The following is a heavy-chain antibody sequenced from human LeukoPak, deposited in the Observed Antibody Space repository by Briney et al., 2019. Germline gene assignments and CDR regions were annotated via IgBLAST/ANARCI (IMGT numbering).Heavy chain of an antibody. D-gene: IGHD5-18*01. J-gene: IGHJ4*02. V-gene: IGHV3-48*03. CDR1: GFTFSNYE. CDR2: ISSSGRNI. CDR3: ARDLVQLWSKDY. Sequence: PGGSLRLSCAASGFTFSNYEFNWVRQAPGKGLEWISYISSSGRNISYADSVKGRFTISRDNAKSSLYLQMNSLRAEDTAVYYCARDLVQLWSKDYWGQGTRVTVSS.